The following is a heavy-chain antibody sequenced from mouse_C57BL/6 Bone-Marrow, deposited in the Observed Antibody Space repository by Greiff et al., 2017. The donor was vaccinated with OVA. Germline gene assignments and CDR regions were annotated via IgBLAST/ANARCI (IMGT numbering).Heavy chain of an antibody. CDR2: ISDGGSYT. D-gene: IGHD2-1*01. V-gene: IGHV5-4*01. J-gene: IGHJ2*01. CDR3: ARDGNYDY. CDR1: GFTFSSYA. Sequence: EVKVEESGGGLVKPGGSLKLSCAASGFTFSSYAMSWVRQTPEKRLEWVATISDGGSYTYYPDNVKGRFTISRDNAKNNLYLQMSHLKSEDTAMYYCARDGNYDYWGQGTTLTVSS.